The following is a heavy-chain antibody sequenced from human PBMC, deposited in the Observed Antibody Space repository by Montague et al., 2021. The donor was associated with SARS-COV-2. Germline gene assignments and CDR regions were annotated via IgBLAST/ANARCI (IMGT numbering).Heavy chain of an antibody. Sequence: SLRLSCAASGFALNNYGIHWVRQAPGKGLEWVAVISYEGSKKSFADSVMGRFVISRDDSQRTVCLQMNSLRVEDTAVYYCAKASQVFWLGQFVRDAFDLWGQGTTVRVSS. CDR2: ISYEGSKK. V-gene: IGHV3-30*18. J-gene: IGHJ3*01. D-gene: IGHD6-6*01. CDR3: AKASQVFWLGQFVRDAFDL. CDR1: GFALNNYG.